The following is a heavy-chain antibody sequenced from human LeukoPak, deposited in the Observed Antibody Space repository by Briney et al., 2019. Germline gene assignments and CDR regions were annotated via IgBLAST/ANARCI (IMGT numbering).Heavy chain of an antibody. CDR3: ARGYCSSTSCPWDY. Sequence: GGSLRLSCAASGFTFSSYSMNWVRQAPGKGLEWVSSISSSSSYIYYADSVKGRFTISRDNAKNSLYLQMNSLRAEDTAVYYCARGYCSSTSCPWDYWGQGTLVTVSS. CDR2: ISSSSSYI. J-gene: IGHJ4*02. CDR1: GFTFSSYS. V-gene: IGHV3-21*01. D-gene: IGHD2-2*01.